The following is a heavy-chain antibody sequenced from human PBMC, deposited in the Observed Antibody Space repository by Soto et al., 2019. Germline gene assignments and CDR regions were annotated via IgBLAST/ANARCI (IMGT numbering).Heavy chain of an antibody. CDR2: IYYSGST. J-gene: IGHJ4*02. CDR3: ARSDIVLMVYAIPEVYFDS. CDR1: GGSISSSSYY. Sequence: QLQLQESGPGLVKPSETLSLTCTVSGGSISSSSYYWGWIRQPPGKGLEWIGSIYYSGSTYYNPSLKSRVPISVDTSKNHCPLKLSSLTAADTAVYYCARSDIVLMVYAIPEVYFDSWGQGTLVTVAS. V-gene: IGHV4-39*01. D-gene: IGHD2-8*01.